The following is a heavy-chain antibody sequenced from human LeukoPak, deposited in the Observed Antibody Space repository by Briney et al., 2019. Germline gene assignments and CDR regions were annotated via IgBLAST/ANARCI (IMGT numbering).Heavy chain of an antibody. D-gene: IGHD3-22*01. CDR1: GGSISIYY. CDR2: IYYSGST. CDR3: ARPRLYGSSGYSYYYYYGMDV. J-gene: IGHJ6*02. Sequence: QTSETLSLTGTVSGGSISIYYWSWIRQPPGKGLEWIGYIYYSGSTNYNPSLKSRVTISVDTSKNQFSLKLSSVTAADTAVYYCARPRLYGSSGYSYYYYYGMDVWGQGTTVTVSS. V-gene: IGHV4-59*08.